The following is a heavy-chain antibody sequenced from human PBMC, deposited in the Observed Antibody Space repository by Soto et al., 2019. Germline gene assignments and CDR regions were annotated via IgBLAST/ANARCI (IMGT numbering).Heavy chain of an antibody. D-gene: IGHD5-12*01. V-gene: IGHV4-59*04. Sequence: SETLSLTCTVSGGSISSYYWSWIRQPPGKGLEWIGYIYYSGSTYYTPSLKSRVTISVDSSKNQFSLKLSSVTAADTAVYYCARRVPATESLDYWGQGTLVTVSS. CDR2: IYYSGST. CDR1: GGSISSYY. CDR3: ARRVPATESLDY. J-gene: IGHJ4*02.